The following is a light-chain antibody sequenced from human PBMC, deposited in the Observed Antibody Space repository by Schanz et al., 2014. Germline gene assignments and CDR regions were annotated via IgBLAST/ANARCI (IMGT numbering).Light chain of an antibody. J-gene: IGKJ4*01. V-gene: IGKV4-1*01. CDR1: QSVLYTSDNKNY. CDR2: WAS. Sequence: DTVMTQSPDSLAVSLGERATINCKSSQSVLYTSDNKNYLAWYQHKPGQPPKLLISWASTRESGVPDRFSGSGSGTDFTLTISSLQAEDVAVYYCQQYYGLPLTFGGGTKVEIK. CDR3: QQYYGLPLT.